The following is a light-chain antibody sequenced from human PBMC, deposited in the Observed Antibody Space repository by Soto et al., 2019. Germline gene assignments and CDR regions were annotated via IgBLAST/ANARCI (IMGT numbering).Light chain of an antibody. CDR1: SRDVCGYSY. V-gene: IGLV2-14*01. J-gene: IGLJ1*01. Sequence: SALNRAASVSGSHGRAITITCTGKSRDVCGYSYVSWYQQHPGKDPKRMIYDVSNRPSGVSNRFSGYKSGNTASLTISGLQAEDEAKYYCRLYSSSRPLRCVVGTGTKV. CDR3: RLYSSSRPLRCV. CDR2: DVS.